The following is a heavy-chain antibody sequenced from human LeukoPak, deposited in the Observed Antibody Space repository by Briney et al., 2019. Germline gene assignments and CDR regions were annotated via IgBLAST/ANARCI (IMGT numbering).Heavy chain of an antibody. J-gene: IGHJ4*02. CDR1: GFTFSSYA. V-gene: IGHV3-23*01. Sequence: GGSLRLSCAASGFTFSSYAMSWVRQAPGKGLEWVSAISGSGGSTYYADSVKGRFTISRDNSKNTLYLQMNSLGAEDTAVYYCAKDTIKWGSYRYFDYWGQGTLVTVSS. D-gene: IGHD3-16*02. CDR3: AKDTIKWGSYRYFDY. CDR2: ISGSGGST.